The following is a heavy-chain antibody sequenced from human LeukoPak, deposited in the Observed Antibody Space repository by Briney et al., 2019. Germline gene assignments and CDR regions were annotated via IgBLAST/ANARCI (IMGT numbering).Heavy chain of an antibody. CDR2: IYSGGST. J-gene: IGHJ4*02. V-gene: IGHV3-53*01. D-gene: IGHD2-15*01. CDR1: GFTVSYNY. CDR3: VFPYWQDLDH. Sequence: PGGSLRLSCAASGFTVSYNYMSWVRQAPGKGLEWVSVIYSGGSTYYADSVKGRFTISRDNAKESLYLQMSSLRDEDTAVYYCVFPYWQDLDHWGQGTLVTVSS.